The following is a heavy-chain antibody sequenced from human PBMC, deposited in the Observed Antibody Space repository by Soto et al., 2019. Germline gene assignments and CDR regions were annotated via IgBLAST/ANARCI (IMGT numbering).Heavy chain of an antibody. J-gene: IGHJ6*02. CDR1: GFTFSSYW. V-gene: IGHV3-74*01. D-gene: IGHD6-13*01. Sequence: EVQLVESGGGLVQPGGSLRLSCAASGFTFSSYWMHWVRQAPGKGLVWVSRINSDGSSTSYADSVKGRFTISRDNAKNTLYLQMNSLRAEDTAVYYCAKDRLAAAAYLYYYYYYGMDVWGQGTTVTVSS. CDR2: INSDGSST. CDR3: AKDRLAAAAYLYYYYYYGMDV.